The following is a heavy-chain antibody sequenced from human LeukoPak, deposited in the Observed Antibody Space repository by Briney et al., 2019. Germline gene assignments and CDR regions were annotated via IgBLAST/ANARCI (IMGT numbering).Heavy chain of an antibody. J-gene: IGHJ4*02. CDR3: ARGGDSRDWYGGFDY. Sequence: PSETLSLTCTVSGGSISSYYWSWIRQPPGKGLEWIGYLYYSGSTNYNPSLRSRVTLSVDTSTNQFSLKLSSVTAAATAVYYCARGGDSRDWYGGFDYWGQGTLVTVSS. CDR2: LYYSGST. CDR1: GGSISSYY. V-gene: IGHV4-59*01. D-gene: IGHD6-19*01.